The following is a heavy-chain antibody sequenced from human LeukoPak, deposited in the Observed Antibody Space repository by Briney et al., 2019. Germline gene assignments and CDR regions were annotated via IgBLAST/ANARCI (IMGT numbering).Heavy chain of an antibody. J-gene: IGHJ3*02. CDR2: IIPIFGTA. D-gene: IGHD5-18*01. V-gene: IGHV1-69*13. CDR3: ARAHVDTATTTREAFDI. CDR1: GGTFSSYA. Sequence: ASVKVSCKASGGTFSSYAISWVRQAPGQGLEWMGGIIPIFGTANYAQKFQGRVTITADESTSTAYMELSSLRSEDTAVCYCARAHVDTATTTREAFDIWGQGTMVTVSS.